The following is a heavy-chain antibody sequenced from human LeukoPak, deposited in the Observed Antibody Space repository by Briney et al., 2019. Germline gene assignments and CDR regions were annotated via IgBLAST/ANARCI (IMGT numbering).Heavy chain of an antibody. CDR1: GGTFSSYA. CDR2: IIPIFGTA. D-gene: IGHD2-21*01. J-gene: IGHJ3*02. CDR3: AREDCGGDCYMLDAFDI. V-gene: IGHV1-69*05. Sequence: SVKVSCKASGGTFSSYAISWVRQAPGQGLEWMGGIIPIFGTANYAQKFQGRVTITTDESTSTAYMELSSLRSEDTAVYYCAREDCGGDCYMLDAFDIWGQGTMVTVSS.